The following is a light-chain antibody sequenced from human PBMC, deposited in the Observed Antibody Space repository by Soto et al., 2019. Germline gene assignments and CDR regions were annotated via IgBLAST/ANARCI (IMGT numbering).Light chain of an antibody. V-gene: IGKV3-15*01. CDR3: QQFNTWPT. Sequence: ILLTQSPATLSLSPGERATLSCRASQTVSSNLAWYQQKPGQAPRLLIYGASGRASGVPARLSGSGSGTEFTLTISRLHSEDSAVYYCQQFNTWPTFGQGTKVDIK. CDR2: GAS. J-gene: IGKJ1*01. CDR1: QTVSSN.